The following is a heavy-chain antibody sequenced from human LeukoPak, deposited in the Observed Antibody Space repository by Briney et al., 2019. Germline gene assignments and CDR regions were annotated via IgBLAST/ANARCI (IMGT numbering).Heavy chain of an antibody. Sequence: ASVKVSCKASGYTFTSYGISWVRQAPGQGLEWTGWISAYNGNTNYAQKLQGRVTMTTDTSTSTAYMELRSLRSDDTAVYYCARSSSTRFPTANFDYWGQGTLVTVSS. J-gene: IGHJ4*02. CDR1: GYTFTSYG. D-gene: IGHD2-2*01. CDR3: ARSSSTRFPTANFDY. V-gene: IGHV1-18*01. CDR2: ISAYNGNT.